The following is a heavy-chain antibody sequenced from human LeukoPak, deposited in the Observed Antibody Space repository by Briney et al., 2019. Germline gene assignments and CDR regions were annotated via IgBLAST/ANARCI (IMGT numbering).Heavy chain of an antibody. CDR1: GFTFGAHS. CDR2: IRGKAYGGAT. CDR3: ICLTDPFDY. V-gene: IGHV3-49*04. J-gene: IGHJ4*02. Sequence: GGSLRLSCTGSGFTFGAHSMAWVRQAPGKGPEWVGFIRGKAYGGATGYTASVKGRFTISRDDSKSIVYLQMNSLRTEDTAVYYCICLTDPFDYWGQGXLVTXSS.